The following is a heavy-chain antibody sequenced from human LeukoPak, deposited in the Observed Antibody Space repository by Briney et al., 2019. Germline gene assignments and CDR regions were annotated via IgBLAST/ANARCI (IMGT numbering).Heavy chain of an antibody. CDR1: GYTLTELS. D-gene: IGHD2-2*02. CDR3: ATLPTGYCSSTSCYRPFDY. V-gene: IGHV1-24*01. Sequence: ASVKVSCKVSGYTLTELSMHWVRQAPGKGLEWMGGFYPEDGETIYAQKFQGRVTMTEDTSTDTAYMELSSLRSEDTAVYYCATLPTGYCSSTSCYRPFDYWGQGTLVTVSS. J-gene: IGHJ4*02. CDR2: FYPEDGET.